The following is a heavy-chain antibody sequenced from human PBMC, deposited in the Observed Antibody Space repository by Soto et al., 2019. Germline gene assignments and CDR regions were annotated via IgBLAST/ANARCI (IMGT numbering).Heavy chain of an antibody. Sequence: PGGSLRLSCAASGFTFSTYWMSWVRQAPGRGLEWVANIKQDANERFYVYSVRGRFTISRDNAESSLYLQMNSLRAEDTAVYYCARVSLSGTYYPFDYWGQGTLVTVSS. CDR3: ARVSLSGTYYPFDY. V-gene: IGHV3-7*01. J-gene: IGHJ4*02. D-gene: IGHD1-26*01. CDR1: GFTFSTYW. CDR2: IKQDANER.